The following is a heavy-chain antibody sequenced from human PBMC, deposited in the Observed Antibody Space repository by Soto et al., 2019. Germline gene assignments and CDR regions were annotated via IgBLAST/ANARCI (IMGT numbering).Heavy chain of an antibody. CDR2: IYYSGRT. Sequence: QVQLQESGPGLVKPSQTLSLTCTVSGGSISSGGYYWSWIRQHPGKGLEWIGYIYYSGRTYYNPSVKRRITIAVATPKNQFSVQLGSVTAADTAVYYCARGVIFGVVSLPVDSWGQGTLVTVSS. D-gene: IGHD3-3*01. CDR1: GGSISSGGYY. V-gene: IGHV4-31*03. J-gene: IGHJ4*02. CDR3: ARGVIFGVVSLPVDS.